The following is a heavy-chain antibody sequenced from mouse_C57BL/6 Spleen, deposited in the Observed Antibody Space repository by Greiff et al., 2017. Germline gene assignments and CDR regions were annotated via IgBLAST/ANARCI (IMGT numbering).Heavy chain of an antibody. V-gene: IGHV5-12*01. D-gene: IGHD2-3*01. CDR3: ARHPIYDGYYWYFDV. J-gene: IGHJ1*03. CDR1: GFTFSDYY. CDR2: ISNGGGST. Sequence: EVKLMESGGGLVQPGGSLKLSCAASGFTFSDYYMYWVRQTPEKRLEWVAYISNGGGSTYYPDTVKGRFTISRDNAKNTLYLQMSRLKSEDTAMYYCARHPIYDGYYWYFDVWGTGTTVTVSS.